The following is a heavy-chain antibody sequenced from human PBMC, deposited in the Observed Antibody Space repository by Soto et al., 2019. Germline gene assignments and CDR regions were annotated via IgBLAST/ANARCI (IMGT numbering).Heavy chain of an antibody. CDR2: ISAYNGNT. J-gene: IGHJ5*02. CDR3: ARASGYVSEEKFDP. CDR1: GYTFTSYG. Sequence: ASVKVSCKASGYTFTSYGISWVRQAPGQGLEWTGWISAYNGNTNYAQKLQGRVTMTTDTSTSTAYMELRSLRSDDTAAYYCARASGYVSEEKFDPWGQGTLVTVSS. V-gene: IGHV1-18*01. D-gene: IGHD5-12*01.